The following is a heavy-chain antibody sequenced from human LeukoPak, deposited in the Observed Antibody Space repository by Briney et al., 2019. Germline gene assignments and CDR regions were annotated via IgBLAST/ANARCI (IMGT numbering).Heavy chain of an antibody. Sequence: ASVKVSCKVSGYTLTELSMHWVRQAPGKGLEWMGGFDPEDGETIYAQKFQGRVTMTEDTSTDTAYMELSSLRSEDTAVYYCATARYCSSTSCYLARDAFDIWGQGTMVTVSS. CDR1: GYTLTELS. J-gene: IGHJ3*02. CDR2: FDPEDGET. V-gene: IGHV1-24*01. CDR3: ATARYCSSTSCYLARDAFDI. D-gene: IGHD2-2*01.